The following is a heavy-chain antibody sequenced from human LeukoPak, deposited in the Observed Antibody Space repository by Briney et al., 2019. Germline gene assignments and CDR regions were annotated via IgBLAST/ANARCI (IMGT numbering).Heavy chain of an antibody. CDR2: IKQDGSEK. J-gene: IGHJ4*02. V-gene: IGHV3-7*01. CDR1: GFTFSSYW. Sequence: HSGGSLRLSCAASGFTFSSYWMSWVRQAPGKGLEWVANIKQDGSEKDYVDSVKGRFTISRDNAKNSLYLQMNSLRADDTAVYYCATMGTHNDYWGQGTLVTVSS. D-gene: IGHD4-23*01. CDR3: ATMGTHNDY.